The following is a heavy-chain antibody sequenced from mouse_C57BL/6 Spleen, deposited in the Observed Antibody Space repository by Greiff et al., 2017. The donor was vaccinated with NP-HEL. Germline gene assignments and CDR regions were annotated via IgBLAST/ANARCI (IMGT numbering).Heavy chain of an antibody. CDR3: ARKDYGYDEFAY. J-gene: IGHJ3*01. CDR2: ISDGGSYT. Sequence: EVKLVESGGGLVKPGGSLKLSCAASGFTFSSYAMSWVRQTPEKRLEWVATISDGGSYTYYPDNVKGRFTISRDNAKNNLYLQMSHLKSEDTAMYYCARKDYGYDEFAYWGQGTLVTVSA. V-gene: IGHV5-4*03. CDR1: GFTFSSYA. D-gene: IGHD2-2*01.